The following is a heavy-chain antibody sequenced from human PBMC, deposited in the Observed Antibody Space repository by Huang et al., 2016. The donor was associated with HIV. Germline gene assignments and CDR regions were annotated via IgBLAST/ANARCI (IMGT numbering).Heavy chain of an antibody. D-gene: IGHD6-19*01. CDR2: RRYDGNDK. CDR3: AAGAVTGSFDY. Sequence: QVKVVESGGGVVQPGGSLRFFCAASRLTFHLYGRHWVRQATGKGLEWVALRRYDGNDKYYADSIKCRFTISRDNSKNMVYLQMNSLRVEDTAVYYCAAGAVTGSFDYWGQGTLVTVSS. V-gene: IGHV3-30*02. CDR1: RLTFHLYG. J-gene: IGHJ4*02.